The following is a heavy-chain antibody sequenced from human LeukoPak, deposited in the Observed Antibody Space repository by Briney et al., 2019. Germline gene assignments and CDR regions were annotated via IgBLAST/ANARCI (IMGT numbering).Heavy chain of an antibody. J-gene: IGHJ4*02. CDR3: ARKYY. CDR2: IKEDGSEK. D-gene: IGHD2/OR15-2a*01. CDR1: GFTFSSFW. Sequence: GGSLRLSCAGSGFTFSSFWMSWVRQAPGKGLEWVANIKEDGSEKYCVDSVKGRFTISRDNAKNSLYLQMNSLRADDTAVYYCARKYYWGRGPLVTVP. V-gene: IGHV3-7*03.